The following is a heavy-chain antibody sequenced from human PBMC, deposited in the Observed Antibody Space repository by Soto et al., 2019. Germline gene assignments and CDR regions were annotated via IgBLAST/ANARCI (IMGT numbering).Heavy chain of an antibody. CDR2: IKSKTDGGTT. V-gene: IGHV3-15*01. CDR3: TTANTVTTNDY. D-gene: IGHD4-17*01. Sequence: GESLKISCAASGFTFSNAWMSWVRQAPGKGLEWVGRIKSKTDGGTTDYAAPVKGRFTISRDDSKNTLYLQMNSLKTEDTAVYYCTTANTVTTNDYWGQGTLVTVSS. J-gene: IGHJ4*02. CDR1: GFTFSNAW.